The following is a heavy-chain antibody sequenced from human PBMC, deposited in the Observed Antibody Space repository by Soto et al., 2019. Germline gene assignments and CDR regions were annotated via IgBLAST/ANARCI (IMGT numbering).Heavy chain of an antibody. CDR3: ARDSIHFFDY. Sequence: PSETLSLTCTVSGGSMIAYYWNWIRQPPGKGLEWIGYIHDSGSTNYNPSLKSRVTISGGTSNNQFSLKLTSVTAADTALYYGARDSIHFFDYWGQGSLVTVSS. CDR2: IHDSGST. D-gene: IGHD5-18*01. CDR1: GGSMIAYY. V-gene: IGHV4-59*12. J-gene: IGHJ4*02.